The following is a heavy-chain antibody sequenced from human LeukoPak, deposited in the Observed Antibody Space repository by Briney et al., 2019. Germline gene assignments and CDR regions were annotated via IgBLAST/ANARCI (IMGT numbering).Heavy chain of an antibody. Sequence: ASVKVSCKASGYTFTGYYMHWVRQAPGQGLEWMGWINPNSGGTNYAQKFQGRVTMTRDTSISTAYMELSRLRSDDTAVYYCAXXXSPFGGVDDYWGQGTLVTVSS. CDR3: AXXXSPFGGVDDY. J-gene: IGHJ4*02. CDR1: GYTFTGYY. CDR2: INPNSGGT. D-gene: IGHD3-16*01. V-gene: IGHV1-2*02.